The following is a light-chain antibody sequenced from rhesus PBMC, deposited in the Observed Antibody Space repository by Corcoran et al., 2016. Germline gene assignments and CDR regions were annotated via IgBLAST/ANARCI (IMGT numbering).Light chain of an antibody. CDR1: QGIKSY. V-gene: IGKV1-28*03. J-gene: IGKJ1*01. Sequence: DIQMTQAPSSLSASVGDTVTITCRASQGIKSYLNWFQQKPGKAPKLLIYAASSFESGVPSGFTGRGSGTDFTLTISSLQPEDFAVYYCLQHNSDPPWTFGQGTKVEIK. CDR3: LQHNSDPPWT. CDR2: AAS.